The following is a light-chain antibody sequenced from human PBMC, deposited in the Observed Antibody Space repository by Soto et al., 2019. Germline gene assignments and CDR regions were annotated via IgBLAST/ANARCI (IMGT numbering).Light chain of an antibody. V-gene: IGKV3-15*01. CDR3: QQYNNWLT. CDR2: GAS. Sequence: EIVMTQSPATLSVSPGERATLSCRASQSVSSNLAWYQKKPGQAPRLLIYGASTRATGIPARFSGSGSGTEFTLTISSLQSEDFAVYYCQQYNNWLTFGQGTRVEIK. J-gene: IGKJ1*01. CDR1: QSVSSN.